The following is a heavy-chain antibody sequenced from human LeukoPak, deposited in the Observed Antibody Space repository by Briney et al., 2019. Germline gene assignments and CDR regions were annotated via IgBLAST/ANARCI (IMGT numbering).Heavy chain of an antibody. D-gene: IGHD3-10*01. V-gene: IGHV1-2*02. CDR3: ARIRYYYGSGSYSLGY. J-gene: IGHJ4*02. CDR1: GYTFIDYY. Sequence: GASVKVSCKASGYTFIDYYIHWARQAPGQGLEWMGWINPNSGGTNYAQKFQGRVTMTRDTSISTAYMELSRLISDETAVYYCARIRYYYGSGSYSLGYWGQGTLVTVSS. CDR2: INPNSGGT.